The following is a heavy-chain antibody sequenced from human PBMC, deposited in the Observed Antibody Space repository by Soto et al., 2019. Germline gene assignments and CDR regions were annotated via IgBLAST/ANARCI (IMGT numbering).Heavy chain of an antibody. J-gene: IGHJ4*02. CDR2: IWYDGSNK. CDR1: GFTFSSYG. CDR3: ARGAPILFDY. Sequence: QVQLVESGGNVVQPGRSLRLSCAASGFTFSSYGMHWVRQAPGKGLEWVAVIWYDGSNKYYADSVKGRFTISRDNPKNTLYLQMNSLRAEDTAVYYCARGAPILFDYWGQGTLVTVSS. V-gene: IGHV3-33*01. D-gene: IGHD3-3*02.